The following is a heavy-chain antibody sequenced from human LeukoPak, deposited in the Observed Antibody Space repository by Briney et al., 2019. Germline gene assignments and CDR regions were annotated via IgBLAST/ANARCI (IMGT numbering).Heavy chain of an antibody. CDR1: GFTFSSYA. D-gene: IGHD6-13*01. Sequence: GGSLRLSCAASGFTFSSYAMSWVRQAPGKGLEWVSYISSSGSTIYYADSVKGRFTISRDNAKNSLYLQMNSLRAEDTAVYYCARVPTGYSSSWYPAYFDYWGQGTLVTVSS. CDR3: ARVPTGYSSSWYPAYFDY. V-gene: IGHV3-48*03. J-gene: IGHJ4*02. CDR2: ISSSGSTI.